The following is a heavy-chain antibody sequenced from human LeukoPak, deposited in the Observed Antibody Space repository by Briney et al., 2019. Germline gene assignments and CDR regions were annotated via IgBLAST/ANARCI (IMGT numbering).Heavy chain of an antibody. CDR1: GFTFSSYA. CDR2: ISYDGSNK. Sequence: GGSLRLSCAASGFTFSSYAMHWVRQAPGKGLEWVAVISYDGSNKYYADSVKGRFTISRDNSKNTLYLQMDSLRAEDTAVYYCGKSSLLWFGELLRPFDYWGQGTLVTVSS. CDR3: GKSSLLWFGELLRPFDY. D-gene: IGHD3-10*01. J-gene: IGHJ4*02. V-gene: IGHV3-30-3*02.